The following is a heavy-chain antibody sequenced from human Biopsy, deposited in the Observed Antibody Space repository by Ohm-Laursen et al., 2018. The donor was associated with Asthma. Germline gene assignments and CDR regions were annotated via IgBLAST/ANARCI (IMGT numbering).Heavy chain of an antibody. CDR2: IYYSGST. J-gene: IGHJ6*02. D-gene: IGHD1-26*01. Sequence: SQTLSLTCTVSGGSISSYYWSWIRQLPVKGLEWIGYIYYSGSTYYNPSLQSRVSISLDTSKNQFSLRLTSVTAADTAVYYCARGSSSRLSQWELLVSGGKRAHSYYGMDVWGQGTTVTVSS. CDR3: ARGSSSRLSQWELLVSGGKRAHSYYGMDV. CDR1: GGSISSYY. V-gene: IGHV4-31*03.